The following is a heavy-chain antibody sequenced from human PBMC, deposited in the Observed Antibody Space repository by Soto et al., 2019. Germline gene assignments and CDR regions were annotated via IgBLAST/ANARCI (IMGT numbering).Heavy chain of an antibody. CDR3: ARELFGRSVWFAS. Sequence: SETLSLTCTVSGGSISSGGYYWSWIRQHPGKGLEWIGYIYYSGSTNYNPSLKSRVTISVDTSKNQFSLKLSSVTAADTAVYYCARELFGRSVWFASWGQGTLVTVSS. CDR2: IYYSGST. CDR1: GGSISSGGYY. D-gene: IGHD3-16*01. J-gene: IGHJ5*01. V-gene: IGHV4-61*08.